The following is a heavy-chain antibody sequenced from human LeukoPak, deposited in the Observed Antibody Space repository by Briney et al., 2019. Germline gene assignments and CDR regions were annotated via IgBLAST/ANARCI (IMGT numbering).Heavy chain of an antibody. CDR1: GFTFSSYE. D-gene: IGHD1-1*01. J-gene: IGHJ6*03. V-gene: IGHV3-48*03. CDR3: ARDRTDYIDV. CDR2: ISSSGSTI. Sequence: PGGSLRLSCAASGFTFSSYEMNWVHQAPGKGLEWVSYISSSGSTIYYADSVKGRFTISRDNAKNSLYLQMNSLRAEDTAVYYCARDRTDYIDVWGKGTTVTVSS.